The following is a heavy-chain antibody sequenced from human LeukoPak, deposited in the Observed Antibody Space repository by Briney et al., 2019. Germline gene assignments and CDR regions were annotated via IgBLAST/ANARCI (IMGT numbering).Heavy chain of an antibody. CDR3: AKPTRGSGSFLIDF. V-gene: IGHV3-33*06. D-gene: IGHD1-26*01. CDR1: GFTFSSYG. CDR2: IWNDGSDK. J-gene: IGHJ4*02. Sequence: PGRSLRLSCAASGFTFSSYGMHWARQAPGKRLEWVAVIWNDGSDKYYADSVKGRFTISRDNSKNTLYLQMNSLRAEDTAVYYCAKPTRGSGSFLIDFWGQGTLVTVSS.